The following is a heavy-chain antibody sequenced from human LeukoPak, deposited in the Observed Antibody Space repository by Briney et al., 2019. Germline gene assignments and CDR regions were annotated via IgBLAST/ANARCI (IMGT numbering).Heavy chain of an antibody. D-gene: IGHD3-10*01. CDR2: ISYDGSNK. CDR1: GFTFSSYA. CDR3: ARVGVDPDYYGMDV. V-gene: IGHV3-30-3*01. Sequence: AGGSLRLSCAASGFTFSSYAMHWVRQAPGKGLEWVAVISYDGSNKHYADSVKGRFTISRDNSKNTLYLQMNSLRAEDTAVYYCARVGVDPDYYGMDVWGQGTTVTVSS. J-gene: IGHJ6*02.